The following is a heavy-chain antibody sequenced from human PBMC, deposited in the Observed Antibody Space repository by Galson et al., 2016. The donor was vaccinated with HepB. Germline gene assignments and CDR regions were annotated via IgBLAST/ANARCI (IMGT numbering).Heavy chain of an antibody. V-gene: IGHV4-39*01. Sequence: ETLSLTCSVSGGTINSINYYWAWIRQPPGKGLEWIGSVFYSGSTYYNPSLKSRLTISVDSSKSQFSLKLISVTAADTALYFCASHWSSSSSEVDSWGQGTLVIVSS. CDR1: GGTINSINYY. CDR3: ASHWSSSSSEVDS. D-gene: IGHD6-6*01. J-gene: IGHJ4*02. CDR2: VFYSGST.